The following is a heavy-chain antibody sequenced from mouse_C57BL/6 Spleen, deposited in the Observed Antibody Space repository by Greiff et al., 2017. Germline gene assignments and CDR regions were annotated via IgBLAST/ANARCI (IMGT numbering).Heavy chain of an antibody. J-gene: IGHJ1*03. CDR3: ARSTTVVDWYFDV. CDR2: IYPGDGVT. D-gene: IGHD1-1*01. Sequence: QVQLQQSGPELVKPGASVKISCKASGYAFSSSWMNWVKQRPGKGLEWIGRIYPGDGVTNYNGKFKGKATLTADKSSSTAYMQLSSLTSEDSAVYFCARSTTVVDWYFDVWGTGTTVTVSS. V-gene: IGHV1-82*01. CDR1: GYAFSSSW.